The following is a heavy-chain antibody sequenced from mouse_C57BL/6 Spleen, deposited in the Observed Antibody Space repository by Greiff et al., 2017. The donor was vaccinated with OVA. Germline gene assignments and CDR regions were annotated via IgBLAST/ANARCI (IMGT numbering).Heavy chain of an antibody. Sequence: QVQLQQPGAELVKPGASVKLSCKASGYTFTSYWMHWVKQRPGQGLEWIGMIHPNSGSTNYNEKFKSKATLTVDKSSSTAYMQLSSLTSEDSAVYYCAIPYHDYDGYAMDYWGQGTSVTVSS. CDR3: AIPYHDYDGYAMDY. CDR1: GYTFTSYW. V-gene: IGHV1-64*01. J-gene: IGHJ4*01. D-gene: IGHD2-4*01. CDR2: IHPNSGST.